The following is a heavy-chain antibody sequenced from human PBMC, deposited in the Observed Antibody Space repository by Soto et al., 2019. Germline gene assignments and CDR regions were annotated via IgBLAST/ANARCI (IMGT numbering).Heavy chain of an antibody. Sequence: SVKVSCKASGGTFSSYAISWVRQAPGQGLEWMGGIIPIFGTANYAQKFQGRVTITADESTSTAYMELSSLRSEDTAVYYCARTVSYGSSWYYYGMDVWGQGATVTVSS. D-gene: IGHD6-13*01. V-gene: IGHV1-69*13. J-gene: IGHJ6*02. CDR1: GGTFSSYA. CDR2: IIPIFGTA. CDR3: ARTVSYGSSWYYYGMDV.